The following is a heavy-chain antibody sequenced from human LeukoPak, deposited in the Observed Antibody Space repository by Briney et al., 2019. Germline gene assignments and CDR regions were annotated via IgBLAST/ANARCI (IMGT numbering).Heavy chain of an antibody. J-gene: IGHJ4*02. V-gene: IGHV4-61*02. D-gene: IGHD4-17*01. CDR1: GGSINSGNYH. Sequence: SQTLSLTCTVSGGSINSGNYHWSWIRQPAGKGLEWIGRLYSSGSTYYNPSLKSRVTISVDRSKNQFSLKLSSVTAADTAVYYCARVVRGLHDYGVSDYWGQGTLVTVSS. CDR3: ARVVRGLHDYGVSDY. CDR2: LYSSGST.